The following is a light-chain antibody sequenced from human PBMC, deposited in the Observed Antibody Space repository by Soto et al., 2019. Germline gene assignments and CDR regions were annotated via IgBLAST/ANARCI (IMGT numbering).Light chain of an antibody. CDR1: RSDVGDYNY. CDR2: EVS. V-gene: IGLV2-14*01. J-gene: IGLJ1*01. CDR3: SSYTGTYTYV. Sequence: QSVLTQPASVSGSPGQSITISCTGTRSDVGDYNYVSWYQQHPGRVPKLLIYEVSDRPSGVSNRFSGSMSGNTASLTISGLQAEDEAHYYCSSYTGTYTYVFGTGTKVTVL.